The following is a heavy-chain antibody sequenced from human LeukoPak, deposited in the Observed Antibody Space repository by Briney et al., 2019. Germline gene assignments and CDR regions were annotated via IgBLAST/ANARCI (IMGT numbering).Heavy chain of an antibody. Sequence: GGSLRLSCAASGFTFSSYVMHWVRQAPGKGLEWVSYISSSGSTIYYADSVKGRFTISRDNAKNSLYRQMNSLRAEDTAVYYCARARQKRVYYFDYWGQGTLVTVSS. J-gene: IGHJ4*02. CDR1: GFTFSSYV. D-gene: IGHD2-8*01. CDR2: ISSSGSTI. CDR3: ARARQKRVYYFDY. V-gene: IGHV3-48*04.